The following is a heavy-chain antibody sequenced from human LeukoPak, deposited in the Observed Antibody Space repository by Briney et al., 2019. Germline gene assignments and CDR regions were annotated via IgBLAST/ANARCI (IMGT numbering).Heavy chain of an antibody. CDR2: ISGSGGST. V-gene: IGHV3-23*01. D-gene: IGHD2-2*01. CDR3: AKKSVRPD. J-gene: IGHJ4*02. Sequence: PGGSLRLSCAASGFTSSNYAMIWVRQAPGKGLEWVSVISGSGGSTYYADSVKGRFTISRDNSKNTLFLQMNSLRAEDTAVYYCAKKSVRPDWGQGTLATVSS. CDR1: GFTSSNYA.